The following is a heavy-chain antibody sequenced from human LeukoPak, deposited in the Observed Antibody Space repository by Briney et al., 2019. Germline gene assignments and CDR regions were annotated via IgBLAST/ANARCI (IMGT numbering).Heavy chain of an antibody. CDR3: VGQQLVTLFDY. CDR2: IHYSGST. CDR1: GGSISSSSYY. D-gene: IGHD6-13*01. J-gene: IGHJ4*02. Sequence: SETLSLTCTVSGGSISSSSYYWGWIRQPPGKGVEWIGSIHYSGSTYYNPSLKCRVTISLDTSKNQFSPKLNSATAADTAVYYCVGQQLVTLFDYWGQGTLVTVSS. V-gene: IGHV4-39*01.